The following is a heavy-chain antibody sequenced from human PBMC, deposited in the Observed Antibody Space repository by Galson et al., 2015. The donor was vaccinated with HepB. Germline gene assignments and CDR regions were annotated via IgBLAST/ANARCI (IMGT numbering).Heavy chain of an antibody. V-gene: IGHV1-18*04. CDR2: ISAYNGNT. CDR1: GYTFTSYG. Sequence: SVKVSCKASGYTFTSYGISWVRQAPGQGLEWMGWISAYNGNTNYAQKLQGRVTMTTDTSTSTAYMELSSLRSEDTAVYYCARTWSPYYYDSSGYTNHYGMDVWGQGTTVTVSS. J-gene: IGHJ6*02. CDR3: ARTWSPYYYDSSGYTNHYGMDV. D-gene: IGHD3-22*01.